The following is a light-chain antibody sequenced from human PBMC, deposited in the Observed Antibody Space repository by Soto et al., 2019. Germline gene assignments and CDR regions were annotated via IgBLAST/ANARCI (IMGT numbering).Light chain of an antibody. CDR1: SSNIGAGHA. V-gene: IGLV1-40*01. Sequence: QSVLTQPPSVSGAPGQRVTISCTGSSSNIGAGHALHWYQHLPGAAPKLLMYGISDRPSGVPDRFSGSKSGTSASLAITGLQPEDEADYYCQSYDDSLSGWVFGGGTKLTVL. CDR2: GIS. CDR3: QSYDDSLSGWV. J-gene: IGLJ3*02.